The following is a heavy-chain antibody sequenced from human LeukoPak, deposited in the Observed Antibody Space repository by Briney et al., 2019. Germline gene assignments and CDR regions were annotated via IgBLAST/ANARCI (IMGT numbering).Heavy chain of an antibody. V-gene: IGHV3-73*01. CDR3: TRPTVGYCSSTSCPIGI. Sequence: GGSLRLSCAASGFTFSGYAMHWVRQASGKGLEWVGRIRSKANSYATAYAASVKGRFTISRDDSKNTAYLQMNSLKTEDTAVYYCTRPTVGYCSSTSCPIGIWGQGTLVTVSS. CDR2: IRSKANSYAT. CDR1: GFTFSGYA. J-gene: IGHJ4*02. D-gene: IGHD2-2*01.